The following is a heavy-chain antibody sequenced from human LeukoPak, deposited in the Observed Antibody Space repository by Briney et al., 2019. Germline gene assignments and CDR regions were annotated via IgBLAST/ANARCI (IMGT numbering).Heavy chain of an antibody. Sequence: GESLKISCKGSGYSFTSYWIAWVRQTPGKGLEWMGIIYPGDSDTRYSPSFQGQVTISADKSIPTAYLQWSSLKASDTAMYYCARSASTVTTFDYWGQGTLVTVSS. CDR1: GYSFTSYW. CDR2: IYPGDSDT. J-gene: IGHJ4*02. CDR3: ARSASTVTTFDY. V-gene: IGHV5-51*01. D-gene: IGHD4-17*01.